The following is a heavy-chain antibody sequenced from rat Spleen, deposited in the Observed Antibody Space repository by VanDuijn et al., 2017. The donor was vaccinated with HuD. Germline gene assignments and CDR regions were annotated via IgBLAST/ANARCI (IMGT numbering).Heavy chain of an antibody. CDR2: MGYTGGT. V-gene: IGHV2-41*01. Sequence: QVKLKESGPGVVQPSQTLSLTCSVAGFSLTSYNVHGVRQPPGRGVEGVGVMGYTGGTLYNSALKSRLSISKDTSKSQVFLKMNSLQTEDTATYYCARDKGSLYVMDAWGQGASVTVSS. CDR3: ARDKGSLYVMDA. D-gene: IGHD5-1*01. J-gene: IGHJ4*01. CDR1: GFSLTSYN.